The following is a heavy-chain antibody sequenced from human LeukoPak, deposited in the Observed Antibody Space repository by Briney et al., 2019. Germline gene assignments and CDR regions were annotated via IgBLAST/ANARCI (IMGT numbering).Heavy chain of an antibody. CDR3: ARHSSVTMIVDASVDV. CDR2: IYHSGST. V-gene: IGHV4-30-2*01. D-gene: IGHD3-22*01. J-gene: IGHJ6*02. CDR1: GGSISSGGYS. Sequence: PSETLSLTCAVSGGSISSGGYSWSWIRQPPGKGLEWIGYIYHSGSTYYNPSLKSRVTISVDRSKNQFSLKLSSVTAADTAVYYCARHSSVTMIVDASVDVWGQGTTVTVSS.